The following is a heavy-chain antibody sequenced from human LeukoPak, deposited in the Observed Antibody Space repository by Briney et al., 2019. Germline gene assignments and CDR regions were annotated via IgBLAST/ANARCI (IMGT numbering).Heavy chain of an antibody. CDR2: ISDGGSDT. Sequence: GGSLRLSCAASGFTFSAYAMSWVRQAPGKGLDWVSTISDGGSDTHYADSVKGRFTISRDNSKNTVYLQINSLRAEDTAVYYCAKALYGDYGRFDYWGQGTLVTVSS. CDR3: AKALYGDYGRFDY. J-gene: IGHJ4*02. CDR1: GFTFSAYA. D-gene: IGHD4-17*01. V-gene: IGHV3-23*01.